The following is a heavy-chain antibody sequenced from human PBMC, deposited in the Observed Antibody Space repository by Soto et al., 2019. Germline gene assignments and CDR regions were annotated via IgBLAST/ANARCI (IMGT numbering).Heavy chain of an antibody. D-gene: IGHD6-6*01. CDR3: AKSIASKTRPLVKYFDL. CDR2: ISGSGGST. V-gene: IGHV3-23*01. CDR1: GFTFSSYA. Sequence: GGSLRLSCAASGFTFSSYAMSWVRQAPGKGLEWVSAISGSGGSTYYADSVKGRFTISRDNSKNTLYLQMNSLRAEDTAVYYCAKSIASKTRPLVKYFDLWGRGTLVTVSS. J-gene: IGHJ2*01.